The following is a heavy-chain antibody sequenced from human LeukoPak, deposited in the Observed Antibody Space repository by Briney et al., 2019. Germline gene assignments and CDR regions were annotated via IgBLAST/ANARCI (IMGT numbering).Heavy chain of an antibody. D-gene: IGHD2-15*01. J-gene: IGHJ4*02. CDR3: AKSPEVYCSGDSCHLYFDS. Sequence: GGSLRLSCAASGFTLSSFSMNWVRQAPGKGLEWVSSISDSGGYIYYADSVKGRFTISRDNAKNSLYLQMNSLRAEDTAVYYCAKSPEVYCSGDSCHLYFDSWGQGTLITVSS. V-gene: IGHV3-21*01. CDR1: GFTLSSFS. CDR2: ISDSGGYI.